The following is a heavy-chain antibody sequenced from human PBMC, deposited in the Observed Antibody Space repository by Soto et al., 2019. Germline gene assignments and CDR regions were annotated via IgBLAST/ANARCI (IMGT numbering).Heavy chain of an antibody. CDR1: GGSISSTYW. CDR2: TDDSGNT. D-gene: IGHD3-3*01. Sequence: QVQLQESGPRLVKPSGTLSLTCAVSGGSISSTYWWNWVRQPPGKGLEWIGETDDSGNTNYNPSLKNRVIISVNKSKKFFSLKLSSMTAADTAVYYCAREQRRFWSGYQRVFDAFDMWGQGTMVSVSS. V-gene: IGHV4-4*02. CDR3: AREQRRFWSGYQRVFDAFDM. J-gene: IGHJ3*02.